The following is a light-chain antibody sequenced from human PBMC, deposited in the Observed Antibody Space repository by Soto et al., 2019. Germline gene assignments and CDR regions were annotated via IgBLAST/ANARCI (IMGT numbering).Light chain of an antibody. CDR3: TSYTTSSTLV. CDR2: DVT. Sequence: QSVLTQPASVSGSPEQSITISCTGTSSDIGTYNSVSWYQQHAGKVPKLMIYDVTNRPSGVSDRFSGSKSGNTASLTISGLQAEDEADYYCTSYTTSSTLVFGGGTQLTVL. CDR1: SSDIGTYNS. V-gene: IGLV2-14*01. J-gene: IGLJ2*01.